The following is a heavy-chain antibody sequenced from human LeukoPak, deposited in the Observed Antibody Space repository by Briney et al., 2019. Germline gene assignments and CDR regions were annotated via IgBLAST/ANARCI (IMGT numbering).Heavy chain of an antibody. CDR3: ARGESIAGDAGY. Sequence: ASVKVSCKASGYTFTSYYLHWVRQAPGQGLEWMGVINPSGGSTSYSQKFQGRVTLTRNTSTSTVYMELSSLRSEDTAAYYCARGESIAGDAGYWGQGTLVTVSP. CDR1: GYTFTSYY. J-gene: IGHJ4*02. CDR2: INPSGGST. V-gene: IGHV1-46*01. D-gene: IGHD2-21*02.